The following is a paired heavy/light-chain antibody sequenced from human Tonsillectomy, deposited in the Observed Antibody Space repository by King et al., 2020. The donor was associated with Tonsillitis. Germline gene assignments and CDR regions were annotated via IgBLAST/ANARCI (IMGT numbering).Light chain of an antibody. CDR2: DVS. Sequence: EIVLTQSPATLSVSPGERATLSCRASETLINYLAWYQKKPGQAPRLLIYDVSIRATGIPARFSGSGSGTDFTLTISSLEPEDFAVYYCVQRGNWPPGYFFGQGTKLEIK. J-gene: IGKJ2*01. V-gene: IGKV3-11*01. CDR3: VQRGNWPPGYF. CDR1: ETLINY.
Heavy chain of an antibody. J-gene: IGHJ6*03. V-gene: IGHV3-48*01. Sequence: EVSLVESGGGLAQPGGSLRLSCTVSGLIFNDHNMNWVRQAPGKGLEWLSYITPSGSTIFYADSVKGRFTISRDSLKNTLYLQMNRLRAEDTAIYYCASESRLVGRNSHPFFCMDVWGKGTPVTVSS. CDR3: ASESRLVGRNSHPFFCMDV. CDR2: ITPSGSTI. D-gene: IGHD1-26*01. CDR1: GLIFNDHN.